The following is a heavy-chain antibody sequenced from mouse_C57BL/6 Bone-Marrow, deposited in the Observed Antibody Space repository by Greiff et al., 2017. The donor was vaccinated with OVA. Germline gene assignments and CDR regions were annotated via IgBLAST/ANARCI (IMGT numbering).Heavy chain of an antibody. CDR2: IDPSDIYT. V-gene: IGHV1-69*01. CDR1: GYTFTSYW. J-gene: IGHJ4*01. D-gene: IGHD2-1*01. Sequence: QVQLQQPGAELVMPGASVKLSCKASGYTFTSYWMHWVKQRPGQGLEWIGEIDPSDIYTNYNQKFKGKSTLTVDKSSSTAYMQLSSLTSEDSAVYYCATLYNYYAMDYWGQGTSVTVSS. CDR3: ATLYNYYAMDY.